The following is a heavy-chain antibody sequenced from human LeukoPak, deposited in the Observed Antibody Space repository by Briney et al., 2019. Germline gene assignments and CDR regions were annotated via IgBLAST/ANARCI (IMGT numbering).Heavy chain of an antibody. V-gene: IGHV3-30*18. Sequence: GRSLRLSCAASGFTFSSYGMHWVRQAPGKGLEWVAVISYDGSNKYYADSVKGRFTISRDNSKNTLYLQMNSLRVEDTAMYYCAKVLDGLTPDYWGQGTLVTVSS. CDR3: AKVLDGLTPDY. CDR2: ISYDGSNK. D-gene: IGHD3/OR15-3a*01. CDR1: GFTFSSYG. J-gene: IGHJ4*02.